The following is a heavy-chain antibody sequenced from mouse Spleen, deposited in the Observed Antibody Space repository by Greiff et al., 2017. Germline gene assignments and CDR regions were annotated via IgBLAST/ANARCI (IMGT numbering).Heavy chain of an antibody. Sequence: VKLQQSGPELVKPGASVKLSCKASGYTFTSYDINWVKQRPGQGLEWIGWIYPRDGSTKYNEKFKGKATLTVDTSSSTAYMELHSLTSEDSAVYFCARLTGTSGVYFDYWGQGTTLTVSS. J-gene: IGHJ2*01. CDR2: IYPRDGST. D-gene: IGHD4-1*01. V-gene: IGHV1-85*01. CDR1: GYTFTSYD. CDR3: ARLTGTSGVYFDY.